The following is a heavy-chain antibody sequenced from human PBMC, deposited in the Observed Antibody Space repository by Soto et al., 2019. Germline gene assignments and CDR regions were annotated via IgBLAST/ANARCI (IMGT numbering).Heavy chain of an antibody. CDR2: IYYSGST. CDR1: GGSISSYY. Sequence: SETLSLTCTVSGGSISSYYWSWIRQPPGKGLEWIGYIYYSGSTNYNPSLKSRVTISVDTSKNQFSLKLSSVTAADTAVYYCARQKFDCSGGSCYSPIDYYYYYMDVWGKGTTVTVSS. J-gene: IGHJ6*03. D-gene: IGHD2-15*01. CDR3: ARQKFDCSGGSCYSPIDYYYYYMDV. V-gene: IGHV4-59*08.